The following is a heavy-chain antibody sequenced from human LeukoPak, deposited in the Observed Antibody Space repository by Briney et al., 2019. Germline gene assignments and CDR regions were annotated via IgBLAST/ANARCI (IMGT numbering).Heavy chain of an antibody. CDR3: AKDLHWGLDY. CDR2: IDGNGAKT. D-gene: IGHD3-16*01. CDR1: GFTFSSYE. J-gene: IGHJ4*02. V-gene: IGHV3-23*01. Sequence: GGSLRLSCAASGFTFSSYEMNWVRQAPGKGLEWPSAIDGNGAKTFYADSGKGRFTISRDNSANTLYLQMNSLRGEDTALYYCAKDLHWGLDYWGQGALVTVSS.